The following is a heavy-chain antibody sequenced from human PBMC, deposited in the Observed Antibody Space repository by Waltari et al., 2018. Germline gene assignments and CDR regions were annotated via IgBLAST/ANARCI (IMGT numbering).Heavy chain of an antibody. Sequence: QVQLVESGGGVVQPGRSLRLSCAASAFTFSRYGMHWVRQAPGKGLEWVEVIWYDGSNKYYADSVKGRFTISRDNSKNTLYLQMNSLRAEDTAVYYCATGIAAAGSLYVWGQGTTVTVSS. CDR1: AFTFSRYG. CDR3: ATGIAAAGSLYV. J-gene: IGHJ6*02. V-gene: IGHV3-33*01. CDR2: IWYDGSNK. D-gene: IGHD6-13*01.